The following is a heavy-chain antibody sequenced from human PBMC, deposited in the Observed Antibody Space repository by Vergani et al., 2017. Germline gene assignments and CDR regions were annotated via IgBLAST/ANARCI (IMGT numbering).Heavy chain of an antibody. Sequence: EYLVQSGSELKKPGASVKVSCKASQYTFTNYAINWVRQAPGQGLEWMGWINTNTGHPTYDQGFTGRFVFSCDTSVSTTYLQISSLKAEDSAVYYCARGWEMATIPGCDACGQGTLVTVSS. J-gene: IGHJ5*02. CDR2: INTNTGHP. CDR1: QYTFTNYA. CDR3: ARGWEMATIPGCDA. D-gene: IGHD5-24*01. V-gene: IGHV7-4-1*02.